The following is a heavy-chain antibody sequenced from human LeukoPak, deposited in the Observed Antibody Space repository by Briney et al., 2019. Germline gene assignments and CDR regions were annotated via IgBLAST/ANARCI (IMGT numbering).Heavy chain of an antibody. CDR1: GFTLSSYA. J-gene: IGHJ4*02. CDR2: LYSDGTT. CDR3: ARAAYDSNGFTANHDY. Sequence: GGSLRLSCAASGFTLSSYAMTWVRQAPGKGLEWVSVLYSDGTTYYADSVKGRFTISRDNSKNTLYLQMNNLRAEDTAVYYCARAAYDSNGFTANHDYWGQGTLVTVSS. D-gene: IGHD3-22*01. V-gene: IGHV3-53*01.